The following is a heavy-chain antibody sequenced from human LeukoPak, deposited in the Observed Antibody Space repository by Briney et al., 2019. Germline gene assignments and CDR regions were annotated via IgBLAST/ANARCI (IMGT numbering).Heavy chain of an antibody. J-gene: IGHJ4*02. D-gene: IGHD1-14*01. CDR1: GFTFSSYW. CDR2: IREDGGDE. Sequence: GGSLRLSCAASGFTFSSYWMTWVRQAPGKGLEWVANIREDGGDEYYVDSVKGRFTISRDNTKNSVYLQMSSLRAEDTAVYYCAREVWGPEYWGQGTLVTVSS. V-gene: IGHV3-7*01. CDR3: AREVWGPEY.